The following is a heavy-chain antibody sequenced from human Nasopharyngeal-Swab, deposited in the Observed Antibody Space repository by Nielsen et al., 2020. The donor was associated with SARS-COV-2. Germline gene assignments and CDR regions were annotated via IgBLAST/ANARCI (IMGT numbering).Heavy chain of an antibody. J-gene: IGHJ4*02. CDR3: ARGGYYDYVWGS. D-gene: IGHD3-16*01. Sequence: SETLSLTCNVSGGSISSHYWSWIRQSPGKGLEWIGYIYYSGSTNYNPSLKSRVTISVDTSKNQFSLKLSSVTAADTAVYYCARGGYYDYVWGSWGQGTLVTVSS. V-gene: IGHV4-59*11. CDR1: GGSISSHY. CDR2: IYYSGST.